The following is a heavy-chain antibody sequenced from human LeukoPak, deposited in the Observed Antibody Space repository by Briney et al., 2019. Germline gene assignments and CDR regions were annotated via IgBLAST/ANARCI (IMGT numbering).Heavy chain of an antibody. D-gene: IGHD4-11*01. CDR3: ASGRMTTETTYCFDP. Sequence: GASVKVSCKASGGTFISNAITWVRQAPGQGLEWMGRIIPIFGITDYAQKFQGRVTITADKSTGTAYMEFSSLRSEDTAVYYCASGRMTTETTYCFDPWGQGTLITVSS. CDR1: GGTFISNA. V-gene: IGHV1-69*04. CDR2: IIPIFGIT. J-gene: IGHJ5*02.